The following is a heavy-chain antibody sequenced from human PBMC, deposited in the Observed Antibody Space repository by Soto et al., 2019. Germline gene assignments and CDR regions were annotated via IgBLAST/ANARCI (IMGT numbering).Heavy chain of an antibody. V-gene: IGHV5-51*01. D-gene: IGHD5-12*01. J-gene: IGHJ5*02. CDR3: ARHREYSGYVWSWFDP. CDR2: IYPGDSDT. CDR1: GYSFTSYW. Sequence: EVQLVQSGAEVKKPGESLKISCKGSGYSFTSYWIGWVRQMPGKGLEWMGIIYPGDSDTRYSPSFQGQVTISADKSISTAYLQWSSLKASDTAMYYCARHREYSGYVWSWFDPWGQGTLVTVSS.